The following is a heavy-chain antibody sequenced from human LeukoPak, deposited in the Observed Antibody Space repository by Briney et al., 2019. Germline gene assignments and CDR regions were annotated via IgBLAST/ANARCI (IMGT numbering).Heavy chain of an antibody. Sequence: GASVKVSCKASGYTFTSYGISWVRQAPGQGLEWMGWISAYNVNTNYAQKLQGRVTMTTDISTSIAYMELRSLRSDDTAVYYCAMSTNYYDSSGYYPYWGQGTLVTVSS. CDR1: GYTFTSYG. D-gene: IGHD3-22*01. V-gene: IGHV1-18*01. CDR3: AMSTNYYDSSGYYPY. CDR2: ISAYNVNT. J-gene: IGHJ4*02.